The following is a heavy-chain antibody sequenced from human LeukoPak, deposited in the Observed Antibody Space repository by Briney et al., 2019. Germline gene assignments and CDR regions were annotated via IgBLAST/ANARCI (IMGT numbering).Heavy chain of an antibody. D-gene: IGHD4-17*01. Sequence: PGGSLRLSCAASGFTFIDYNMNWVRQAPGKGLEWVSSVSSSSAYIYYADSVKGRFTISRDNAKNSLYLQMNSLRAEDTAVYYCARVMTTVIKAFDHWGQGTLVTVSS. CDR3: ARVMTTVIKAFDH. CDR1: GFTFIDYN. CDR2: VSSSSAYI. V-gene: IGHV3-21*01. J-gene: IGHJ4*02.